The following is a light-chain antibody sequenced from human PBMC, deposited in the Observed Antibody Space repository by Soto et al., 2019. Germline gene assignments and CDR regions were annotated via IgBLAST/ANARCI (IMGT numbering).Light chain of an antibody. V-gene: IGKV1-5*03. CDR3: QQYNSYSGYT. Sequence: DIQMTQSPSTLYESIGDRVTITCRASQSISSWLAWYQQKPGKAPKLLIYKASSLESGVPSRFSGSGSGTEFTLTISSLQPDDFATYYCQQYNSYSGYTFGQGTKLEIK. CDR1: QSISSW. J-gene: IGKJ2*01. CDR2: KAS.